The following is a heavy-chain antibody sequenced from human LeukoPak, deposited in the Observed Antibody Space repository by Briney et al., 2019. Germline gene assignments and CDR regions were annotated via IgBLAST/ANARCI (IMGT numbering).Heavy chain of an antibody. CDR2: IFHTGST. D-gene: IGHD6-6*01. CDR1: GGSISSGGYY. Sequence: PSETLSLTCTVSGGSISSGGYYWSWIRQPPGKGLEWIGYIFHTGSTYYNPSLKSRVTISVDRSKNQFSLNLSSVTAADTAVYYCARGSGAARPNFDYWGQGTLVTVSS. CDR3: ARGSGAARPNFDY. J-gene: IGHJ4*02. V-gene: IGHV4-30-2*01.